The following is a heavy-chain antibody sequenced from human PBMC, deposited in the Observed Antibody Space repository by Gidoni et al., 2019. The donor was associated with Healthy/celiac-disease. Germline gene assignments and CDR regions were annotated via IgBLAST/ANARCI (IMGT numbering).Heavy chain of an antibody. D-gene: IGHD3-3*01. Sequence: QVQLVESGGGLVKPGGSLRLPCAASGFPFSDYYMGWLSQAPGKGLEWVSYISSSGSTIYYADSVKGRFTISRDNAKNSLYLQMNSLRAEDTAVYYCARDRHDFWSGYYQTLYYYYGMDVWGQGTTVTVSS. CDR1: GFPFSDYY. CDR3: ARDRHDFWSGYYQTLYYYYGMDV. V-gene: IGHV3-11*01. J-gene: IGHJ6*02. CDR2: ISSSGSTI.